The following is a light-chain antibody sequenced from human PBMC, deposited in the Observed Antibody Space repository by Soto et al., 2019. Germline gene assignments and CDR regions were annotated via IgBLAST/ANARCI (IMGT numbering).Light chain of an antibody. CDR3: MQGTHWPPT. V-gene: IGKV2-30*01. CDR2: KVS. Sequence: DVVMTQSPLSLPVTLGQPASISCRSSQSLVYSDGNTYLNWFQQRPGHSPRRLIYKVSNRDSGVPDRFSGSGSSTDFTLKISRVEAEDVGVYYCMQGTHWPPTFGQGTKLEIK. CDR1: QSLVYSDGNTY. J-gene: IGKJ2*01.